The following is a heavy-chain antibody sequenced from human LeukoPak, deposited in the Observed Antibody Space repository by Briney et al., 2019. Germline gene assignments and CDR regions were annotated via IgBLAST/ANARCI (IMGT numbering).Heavy chain of an antibody. D-gene: IGHD1-26*01. J-gene: IGHJ5*02. V-gene: IGHV1-69*04. Sequence: SVKVSCKASGGTFSSYAISWVRQAPGQGLEWMGRIIPILGIANYAQKFQGRVTITADKSTSTAYMELSSLRSEDTAVYYCARVDSGSYRFDPWGQGTLVNVSS. CDR1: GGTFSSYA. CDR2: IIPILGIA. CDR3: ARVDSGSYRFDP.